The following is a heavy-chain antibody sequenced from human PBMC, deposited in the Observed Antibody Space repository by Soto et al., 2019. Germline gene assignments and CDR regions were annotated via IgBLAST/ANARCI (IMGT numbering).Heavy chain of an antibody. Sequence: ASVKVSCKASGYTFTGYYMHWVRQAPGQGLEWMGWINPNSGGTNYAQKFQGRVTMTRDTSISTAYMELSRLRSDDTAVYYCARDHWLYDFWSGYYTYCYYGMDVWGQGTTVTVSS. CDR3: ARDHWLYDFWSGYYTYCYYGMDV. CDR1: GYTFTGYY. CDR2: INPNSGGT. V-gene: IGHV1-2*02. J-gene: IGHJ6*02. D-gene: IGHD3-3*01.